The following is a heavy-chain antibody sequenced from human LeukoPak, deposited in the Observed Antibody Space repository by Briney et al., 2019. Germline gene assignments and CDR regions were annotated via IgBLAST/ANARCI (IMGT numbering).Heavy chain of an antibody. CDR3: ARRAHSGAMITLDY. Sequence: GESLKISCKGSGYSFTRYWIGWVRQMPGKGLERMGIIYPDDSDTRYRPSFQGQVTISADNSISTAYLQWSSLKASDTAMYYCARRAHSGAMITLDYWGQGTLVTVSS. CDR1: GYSFTRYW. V-gene: IGHV5-51*01. D-gene: IGHD5-18*01. J-gene: IGHJ4*02. CDR2: IYPDDSDT.